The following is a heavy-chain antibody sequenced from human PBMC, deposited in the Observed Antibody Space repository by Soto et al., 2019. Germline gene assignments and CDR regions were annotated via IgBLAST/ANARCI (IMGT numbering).Heavy chain of an antibody. CDR1: GGSISSSNG. CDR3: ARDDYDILAAWSSGFDS. D-gene: IGHD3-9*01. Sequence: SETLCLTYAVSGGSISSSNGWSWVRQPPGKGLEWIGEIYQSGSINYNPSLKSRVTISIDKSKNQFSLKLSSVTAADTAVYYCARDDYDILAAWSSGFDSWGQGTLVTVSS. V-gene: IGHV4-4*02. J-gene: IGHJ4*02. CDR2: IYQSGSI.